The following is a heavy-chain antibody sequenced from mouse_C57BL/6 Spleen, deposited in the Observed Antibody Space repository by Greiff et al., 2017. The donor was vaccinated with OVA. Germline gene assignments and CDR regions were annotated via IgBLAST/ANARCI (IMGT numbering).Heavy chain of an antibody. CDR2: ISYSGST. J-gene: IGHJ1*03. CDR3: ARSYGNYWYFDV. Sequence: DVQLQESGPGLAKPSQTLSLTCSVTGYSITSDYWNWIRKFPGNKLEYMGYISYSGSTYYNPSLISRISITRATSKNQYDLQMKSWTTEDTATYYCARSYGNYWYFDVWGTGTTVTVSS. V-gene: IGHV3-8*01. CDR1: GYSITSDY. D-gene: IGHD2-1*01.